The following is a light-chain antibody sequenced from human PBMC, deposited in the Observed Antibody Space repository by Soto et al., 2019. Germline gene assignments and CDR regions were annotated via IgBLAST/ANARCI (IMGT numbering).Light chain of an antibody. Sequence: QSVLTQPHSVSGAPGQRVTISCTGSSSNIGAGYDVHWYQQLPGTAPKLLIYGNSNRPSGVPDRFSGSKSGTSASLAITGRQAEDEADYYCQSYDSSLSGWVFGGGTKVTVL. J-gene: IGLJ3*02. V-gene: IGLV1-40*01. CDR3: QSYDSSLSGWV. CDR2: GNS. CDR1: SSNIGAGYD.